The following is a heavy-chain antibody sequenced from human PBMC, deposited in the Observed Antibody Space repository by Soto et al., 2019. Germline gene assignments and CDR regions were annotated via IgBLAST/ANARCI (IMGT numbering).Heavy chain of an antibody. Sequence: QVQLVQSGAEVKKPGSSVKVSCKASGGTFSSYTISWVRQAPGQGLEWMGRIIPILGIANYAQKFQGRVTITEDKSTSTAYRELSSLRSEDTAVYYCARGYYDSSGYPPPNWFDPWGQGTLVTVSS. CDR2: IIPILGIA. J-gene: IGHJ5*02. D-gene: IGHD3-22*01. CDR3: ARGYYDSSGYPPPNWFDP. V-gene: IGHV1-69*02. CDR1: GGTFSSYT.